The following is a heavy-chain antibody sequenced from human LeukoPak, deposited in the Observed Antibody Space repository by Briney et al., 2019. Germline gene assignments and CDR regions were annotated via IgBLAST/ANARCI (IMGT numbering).Heavy chain of an antibody. D-gene: IGHD3-10*01. CDR2: IYPGDSDT. CDR3: ALSYGSGSYYVPFDD. CDR1: GYSFTSYW. V-gene: IGHV5-51*01. Sequence: GESLKISCKGSGYSFTSYWIAWVRQIPGKGLEWMGIIYPGDSDTRYNPSFQGQVTISADKSISTAYLQWSSLKASDSAMYYCALSYGSGSYYVPFDDWGQGTLVTVSS. J-gene: IGHJ4*02.